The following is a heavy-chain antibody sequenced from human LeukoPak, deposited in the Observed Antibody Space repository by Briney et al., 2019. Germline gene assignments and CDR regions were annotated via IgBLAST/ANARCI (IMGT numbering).Heavy chain of an antibody. Sequence: PGGSLRLSCAASGFTFSSYAMSWVRQAPGKGLEWVSTISGSGGSTDYADSVKGRFTISRDNSKNTLYLQMDSLGAEDTAEYYCATMGYDFWSGHWPDYWGQGTLVTVSS. CDR3: ATMGYDFWSGHWPDY. V-gene: IGHV3-23*01. CDR1: GFTFSSYA. D-gene: IGHD3-3*01. CDR2: ISGSGGST. J-gene: IGHJ4*02.